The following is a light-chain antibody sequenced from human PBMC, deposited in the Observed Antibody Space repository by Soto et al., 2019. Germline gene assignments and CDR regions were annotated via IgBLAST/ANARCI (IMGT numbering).Light chain of an antibody. V-gene: IGKV3-15*01. CDR1: QSVRSSY. CDR3: QQYNNWPLT. Sequence: EIVLTQSPGTLSLSPGERATLSCRASQSVRSSYFAWYQQKPGQAPRLLIYAASTRATGLPARFSGSGSGTEFTLTISSLQSEDFAVYSCQQYNNWPLTFGQGTKV. CDR2: AAS. J-gene: IGKJ1*01.